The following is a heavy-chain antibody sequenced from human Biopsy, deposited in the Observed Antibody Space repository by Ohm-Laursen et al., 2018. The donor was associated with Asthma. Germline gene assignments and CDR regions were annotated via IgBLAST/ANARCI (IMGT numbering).Heavy chain of an antibody. CDR1: GFSFSNYG. D-gene: IGHD1-26*01. CDR2: ISFDGTNR. Sequence: SLRLSCTASGFSFSNYGMHWVRQAPGKGLDWVAVISFDGTNRNYTDSVKGRFTISRDNSRNTLHLEMNSLRAEDTAVYFCAKEVFPGWELRRGPDYWGQGTMVTVSS. J-gene: IGHJ4*02. V-gene: IGHV3-30*18. CDR3: AKEVFPGWELRRGPDY.